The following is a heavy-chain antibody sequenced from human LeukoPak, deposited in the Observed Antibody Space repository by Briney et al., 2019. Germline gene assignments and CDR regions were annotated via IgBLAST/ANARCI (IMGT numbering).Heavy chain of an antibody. J-gene: IGHJ5*02. D-gene: IGHD1-14*01. CDR1: GYTFTNSD. V-gene: IGHV1-18*01. CDR3: AREQYHRLGPPLDL. Sequence: ASVKVSCRASGYTFTNSDITWVRQAPGQGLEWMGRISTSNGDTNYAAKLQGRVTMTTDTSTSTVYMELGSLTFDDTAVYFCAREQYHRLGPPLDLWGQGTLVTVSS. CDR2: ISTSNGDT.